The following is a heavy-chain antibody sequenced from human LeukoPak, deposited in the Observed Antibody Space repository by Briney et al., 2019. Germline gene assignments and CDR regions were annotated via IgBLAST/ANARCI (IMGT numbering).Heavy chain of an antibody. D-gene: IGHD3-9*01. J-gene: IGHJ4*02. CDR1: GYTFTSYG. CDR2: IIPIFGTA. CDR3: ARDGPYTIFAAGGYFDY. V-gene: IGHV1-69*13. Sequence: ASVKVSCKASGYTFTSYGISWVRQAPGQGLEWMGGIIPIFGTANYAQKFQGRVTITADESTSTAYMELSSLRSEDTAVYYCARDGPYTIFAAGGYFDYWGQGTLVTVSS.